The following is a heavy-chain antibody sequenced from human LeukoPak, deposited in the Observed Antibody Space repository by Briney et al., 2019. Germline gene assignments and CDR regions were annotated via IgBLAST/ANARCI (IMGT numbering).Heavy chain of an antibody. CDR3: ARSPRHTFGGVIARYYFDY. D-gene: IGHD3-16*02. V-gene: IGHV4-4*07. Sequence: SETLSLTCTVSGGSISSYYWSWIRQPAGKGLEWIGRIYTSGSTNYNLSLKSRVTMSVDTSKNQFSLKLSSVTAADTAVYYCARSPRHTFGGVIARYYFDYWGQGTLVTVSS. CDR2: IYTSGST. J-gene: IGHJ4*02. CDR1: GGSISSYY.